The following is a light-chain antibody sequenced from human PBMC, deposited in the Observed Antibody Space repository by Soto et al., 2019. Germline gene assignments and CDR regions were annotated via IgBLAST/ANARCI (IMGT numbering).Light chain of an antibody. J-gene: IGKJ4*01. CDR3: QQYDNLPLT. CDR2: DAS. V-gene: IGKV1-33*01. CDR1: QDISNY. Sequence: DIQMTQSPSSLSASVGDRVTITCQASQDISNYLNWYQQKPGKAPKLLIYDASNLETGVPSRSSGSGSGTDFTFTISSLQPEDIAIYYCQQYDNLPLTFGGGTKVEIK.